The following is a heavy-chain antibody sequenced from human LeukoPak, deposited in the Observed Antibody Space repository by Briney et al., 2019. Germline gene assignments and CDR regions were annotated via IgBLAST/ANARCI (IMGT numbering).Heavy chain of an antibody. CDR1: GGSISSSNW. CDR3: ASRGGSAISYYFDY. V-gene: IGHV4-4*02. Sequence: SGTLSLACAVSGGSISSSNWWSWVRQPPGKGLEWIGEIYHSGSTNYNPSLKSRVTISVDKSKNQFSLKLSSVTAADTAVYYCASRGGSAISYYFDYWGQGTLVTVSS. J-gene: IGHJ4*02. CDR2: IYHSGST. D-gene: IGHD2-2*01.